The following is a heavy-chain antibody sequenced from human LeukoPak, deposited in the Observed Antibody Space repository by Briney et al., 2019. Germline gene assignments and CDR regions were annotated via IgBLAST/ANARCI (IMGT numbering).Heavy chain of an antibody. CDR3: ARGGLYYDSSCYAFYYFDY. V-gene: IGHV4-38-2*02. Sequence: SETLSLTCTVSGYSISSGYYWGWIRQPPGKGLEWIGSIYHSGSTYYNPSLKSRVTISVDTSKNQFSLKLSSVTAADTAVYYCARGGLYYDSSCYAFYYFDYWGQGTLVTVSS. CDR1: GYSISSGYY. D-gene: IGHD3-22*01. J-gene: IGHJ4*02. CDR2: IYHSGST.